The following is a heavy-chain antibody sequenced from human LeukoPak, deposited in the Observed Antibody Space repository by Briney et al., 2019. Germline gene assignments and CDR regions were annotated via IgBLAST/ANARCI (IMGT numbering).Heavy chain of an antibody. Sequence: GGSLRLSCAVSGFTFSSSEMNWVRQAPGKGLEWISYISSSSGSTIYYADSVKGRFTISRDNAKNSLYLQMNSLRAGDTAVYYCARVLTVRSGGYDAFDIWGQGTMVTVSS. V-gene: IGHV3-48*03. CDR2: ISSSSGSTI. CDR3: ARVLTVRSGGYDAFDI. J-gene: IGHJ3*02. D-gene: IGHD6-25*01. CDR1: GFTFSSSE.